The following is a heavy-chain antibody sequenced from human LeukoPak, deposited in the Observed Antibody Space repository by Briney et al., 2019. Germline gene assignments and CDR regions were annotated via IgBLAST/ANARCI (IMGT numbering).Heavy chain of an antibody. V-gene: IGHV4-61*05. CDR3: ARHAYDSSGYYFDY. CDR2: IYYSGST. D-gene: IGHD3-22*01. Sequence: SETLSLTCTVSGGSISSSSYYWGWIRQPPGKGLEWIGYIYYSGSTNYNPSLKSRVTISVDTSKNQFSLKLSSVTAADTAVYYCARHAYDSSGYYFDYWGQGTLVTVSS. J-gene: IGHJ4*02. CDR1: GGSISSSSYY.